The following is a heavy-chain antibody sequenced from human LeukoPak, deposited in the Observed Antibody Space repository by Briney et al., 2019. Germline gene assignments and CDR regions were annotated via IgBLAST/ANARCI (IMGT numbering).Heavy chain of an antibody. D-gene: IGHD1-26*01. CDR1: GFTFSSYS. V-gene: IGHV3-21*01. J-gene: IGHJ3*02. CDR3: ARGGGSYYSTHDAFDI. Sequence: GGSLRLSCAVSGFTFSSYSMNWVRQAPGKGLEWVSSISSSSSYIYYADSVKGRFTISRDNAKNSLYLQMNSLRAEDTAVYYCARGGGSYYSTHDAFDIWGQGTMVTVSS. CDR2: ISSSSSYI.